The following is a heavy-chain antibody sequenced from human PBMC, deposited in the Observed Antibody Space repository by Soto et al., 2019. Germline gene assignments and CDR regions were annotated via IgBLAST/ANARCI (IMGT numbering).Heavy chain of an antibody. D-gene: IGHD4-17*01. Sequence: QVQLQESGPGLVKASQTLSLTCTVSGGSISSGDYNWSWIRQPPGKGLEWIGYIYYSGYTYNNPSLKSRVTISVDTSKNQFSLKLRSVTAADTAGYYCARSGDYVPFDYWGQGTLVTVSS. V-gene: IGHV4-30-4*01. CDR1: GGSISSGDYN. J-gene: IGHJ4*02. CDR2: IYYSGYT. CDR3: ARSGDYVPFDY.